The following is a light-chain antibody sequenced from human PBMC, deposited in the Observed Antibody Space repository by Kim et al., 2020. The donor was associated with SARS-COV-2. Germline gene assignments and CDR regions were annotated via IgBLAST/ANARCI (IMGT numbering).Light chain of an antibody. CDR2: GAS. J-gene: IGKJ4*01. Sequence: APGERATLSCRARQSINSRYLAWYQEKPGQPPRLLIYGASRRATGIPDRFSGSESGTDFTLTITRLEPEDFAVYYCQHYGNSPLSFAGGTKVDIK. V-gene: IGKV3-20*01. CDR3: QHYGNSPLS. CDR1: QSINSRY.